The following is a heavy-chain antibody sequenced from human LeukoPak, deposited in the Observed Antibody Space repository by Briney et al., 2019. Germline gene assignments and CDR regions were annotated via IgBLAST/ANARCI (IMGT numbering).Heavy chain of an antibody. CDR1: GYTLTELS. V-gene: IGHV1-24*01. J-gene: IGHJ6*02. D-gene: IGHD5-24*01. Sequence: ASVKVSCKVSGYTLTELSMHWVRQAPGKGLEWMGGFDPEDGETIYAQKFQGRVTMTEDTSTDTAYMELSSLRSEDTAVYYCATEMATNANYYYYGMDVWGQGTAVTVSS. CDR2: FDPEDGET. CDR3: ATEMATNANYYYYGMDV.